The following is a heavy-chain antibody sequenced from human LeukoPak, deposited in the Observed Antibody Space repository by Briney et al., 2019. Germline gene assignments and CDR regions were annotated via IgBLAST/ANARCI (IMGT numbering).Heavy chain of an antibody. V-gene: IGHV3-23*01. D-gene: IGHD3-10*01. CDR3: AKTSMVRGDDY. CDR2: ISGSGGST. Sequence: LGGSLRLSCSSSGFTFSSYALSWARPAPGKGLEWVSAISGSGGSTYYADSVKGRFTISRDNSKDTLYLQMNSLRAEDTAVYYCAKTSMVRGDDYWGQGTLVTVSS. CDR1: GFTFSSYA. J-gene: IGHJ4*02.